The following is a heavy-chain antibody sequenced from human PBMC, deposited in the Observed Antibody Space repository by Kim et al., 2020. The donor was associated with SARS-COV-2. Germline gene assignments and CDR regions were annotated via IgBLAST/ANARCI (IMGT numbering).Heavy chain of an antibody. CDR3: ARGTNHAFDR. Sequence: SVARYADSVKGRFTISRDSAKNTLYLQMSRLRVEDTAVYYCARGTNHAFDRWGQGSLVTVSS. D-gene: IGHD2-8*01. J-gene: IGHJ5*02. CDR2: SVA. V-gene: IGHV3-74*01.